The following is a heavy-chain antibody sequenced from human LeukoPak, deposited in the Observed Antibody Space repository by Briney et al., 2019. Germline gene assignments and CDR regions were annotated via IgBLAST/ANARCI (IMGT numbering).Heavy chain of an antibody. Sequence: GGSLRLSCAASGFTFDDYAMHWVRQTPEKGLEWVSLINWDGGRTYYADSVKGRFTFSRDNAKNSLYLQMNSLRAEDTAVYYCARASGHRRYYFDYWGQGTLVTVSS. J-gene: IGHJ4*02. V-gene: IGHV3-43D*04. CDR3: ARASGHRRYYFDY. CDR2: INWDGGRT. CDR1: GFTFDDYA. D-gene: IGHD3-3*01.